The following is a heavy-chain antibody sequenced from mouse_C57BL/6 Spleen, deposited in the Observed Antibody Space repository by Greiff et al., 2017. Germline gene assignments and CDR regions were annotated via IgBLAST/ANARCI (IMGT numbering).Heavy chain of an antibody. CDR2: IDPEDGAT. V-gene: IGHV14-2*01. Sequence: VQLQQSGAELVKPGASVKLSCTASGFNIKDYYMHWVKQRTEQGLEWIGRIDPEDGATKYAPKFQGKATITADTSSNTAYLQLSSLTSEDTAVYYCAPLVYGSSSYWYFDVWGTGTTVTVSS. CDR1: GFNIKDYY. D-gene: IGHD1-1*01. CDR3: APLVYGSSSYWYFDV. J-gene: IGHJ1*03.